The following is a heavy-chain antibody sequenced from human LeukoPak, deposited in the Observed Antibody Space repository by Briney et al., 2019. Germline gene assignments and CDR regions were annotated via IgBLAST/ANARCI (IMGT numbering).Heavy chain of an antibody. J-gene: IGHJ4*02. CDR1: GGTFSNYA. CDR3: VGYFGSGSYHIFV. D-gene: IGHD3-10*01. V-gene: IGHV1-69*13. Sequence: ASVKVSCKASGGTFSNYAISWVRQAPGQGLEWMGGIIPIFGTANYAQKFQGRVTITADESTNTAYMELSSLRFEDTAMYYCVGYFGSGSYHIFVWGQGTLVTVSS. CDR2: IIPIFGTA.